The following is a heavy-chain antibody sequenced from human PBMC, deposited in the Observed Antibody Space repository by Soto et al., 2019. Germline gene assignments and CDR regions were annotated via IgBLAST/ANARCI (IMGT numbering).Heavy chain of an antibody. J-gene: IGHJ6*02. Sequence: QEQLVESGGGVVQPDQSLRLACATSGFNFDNYAMHWVRQAPGKGLEWLAVIWSDGTEKFYADSVEGRFAISRDSSKNTLYLQMTNLRAEDKATYYCERDPKTGWAYGLDVWGQGTTVTVSS. CDR2: IWSDGTEK. CDR1: GFNFDNYA. D-gene: IGHD3-9*01. CDR3: ERDPKTGWAYGLDV. V-gene: IGHV3-33*01.